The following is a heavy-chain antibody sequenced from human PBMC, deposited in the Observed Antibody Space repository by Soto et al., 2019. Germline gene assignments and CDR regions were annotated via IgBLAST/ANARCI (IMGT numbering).Heavy chain of an antibody. V-gene: IGHV3-21*01. CDR2: ISSSSSYI. Sequence: PGGSLRLSCAASGFTFSSYSMNWVRQAPGKGLEWVSSISSSSSYIYYADSVKGRFTISRDNAKNSLYLQMNSLRAEDTAVYYCARALYGSGSYEYFDYWGQGTLVTVSS. CDR1: GFTFSSYS. D-gene: IGHD3-10*01. J-gene: IGHJ4*02. CDR3: ARALYGSGSYEYFDY.